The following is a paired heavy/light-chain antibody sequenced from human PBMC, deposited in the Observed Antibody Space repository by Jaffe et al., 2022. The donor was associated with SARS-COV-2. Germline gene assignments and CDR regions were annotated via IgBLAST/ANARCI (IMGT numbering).Heavy chain of an antibody. V-gene: IGHV3-23*01. D-gene: IGHD3-10*01. CDR2: ISDSGGST. CDR1: GFTFSSYA. J-gene: IGHJ4*02. CDR3: AKAFGYSGSGSSTSYFDY. Sequence: EVQVLESGGGLVQPGRSLRLSCAASGFTFSSYAMNWVRQAPGKGLEWVSGISDSGGSTYYADSVKGRFTMSRDNSKNTLYLQMNNLRAEDTAVYYCAKAFGYSGSGSSTSYFDYWGQGTLVTVSS.
Light chain of an antibody. CDR2: GTS. V-gene: IGKV3-20*01. Sequence: EIVLTQSPGTLSLSPGERATLSCRASQGFSATYLAWYQQKPGQAPRLLIYGTSSRATGVPDRFSGSGSGTDFTLTISRLEPEDFAVYYCQQYCCSPFTFGPGTKVDIK. CDR3: QQYCCSPFT. J-gene: IGKJ3*01. CDR1: QGFSATY.